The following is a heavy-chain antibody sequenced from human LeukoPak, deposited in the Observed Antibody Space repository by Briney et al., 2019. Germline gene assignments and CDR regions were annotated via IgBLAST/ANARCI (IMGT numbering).Heavy chain of an antibody. CDR1: GGSISSSTDC. D-gene: IGHD3-22*01. CDR3: ARDRRLASYDC. J-gene: IGHJ4*02. CDR2: IYQSGST. Sequence: SETLSLTCNVSGGSISSSTDCWGWIRQPPGKGLEWIGCIYQSGSTYYNPSLKSRVTISVDTPKNQFSLRLSSVTAADTAVYYCARDRRLASYDCWGQGTLVTVSS. V-gene: IGHV4-39*07.